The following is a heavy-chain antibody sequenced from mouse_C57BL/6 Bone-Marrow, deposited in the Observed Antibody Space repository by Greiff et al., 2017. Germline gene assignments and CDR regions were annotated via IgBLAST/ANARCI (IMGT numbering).Heavy chain of an antibody. D-gene: IGHD1-1*01. J-gene: IGHJ1*03. Sequence: DVKLVESGGGLVKPGGSLKLSCAASGFTFSDYGMHWVRQAPEKGLEWVAYISSGSSTTYYADTVKGRFTISRDNATNTLFLQMTSLRSEDTAMYYCARDYGSSGVYWYFDVWGTGTTVTVSS. CDR1: GFTFSDYG. CDR3: ARDYGSSGVYWYFDV. CDR2: ISSGSSTT. V-gene: IGHV5-17*01.